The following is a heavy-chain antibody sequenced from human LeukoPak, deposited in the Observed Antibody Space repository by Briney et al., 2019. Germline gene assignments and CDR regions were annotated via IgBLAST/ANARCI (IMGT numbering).Heavy chain of an antibody. Sequence: PGGSLRLSCAASGFTFSSYEMNWVRQAPGKGLEWVSYISGSSTYYADPVKGRFTISRDNAKNSLYLQMNSLRAEDTAVYYCARCPRSSDAFDIWGQGTMVTVSS. CDR2: ISGSST. CDR1: GFTFSSYE. J-gene: IGHJ3*02. CDR3: ARCPRSSDAFDI. V-gene: IGHV3-48*03.